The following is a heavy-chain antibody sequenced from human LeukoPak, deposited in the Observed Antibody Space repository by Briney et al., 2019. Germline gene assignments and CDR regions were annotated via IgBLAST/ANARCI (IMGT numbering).Heavy chain of an antibody. CDR1: GFTSSAHP. V-gene: IGHV3-48*01. Sequence: GGSLRLSCAASGFTSSAHPMNWVRQAQGKGLEWLSYISSSGSPIYFADSVKGRFTISRDNAKNSLYLQMNSLRAEDTAVYYCARSKDGYSVFDYWGQGNLVTVSS. CDR3: ARSKDGYSVFDY. D-gene: IGHD5-24*01. CDR2: ISSSGSPI. J-gene: IGHJ4*02.